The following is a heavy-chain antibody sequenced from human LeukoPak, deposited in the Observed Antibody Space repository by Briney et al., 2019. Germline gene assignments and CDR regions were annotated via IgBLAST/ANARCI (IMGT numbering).Heavy chain of an antibody. CDR3: ARVLAASYCSSTSCPLGC. V-gene: IGHV3-21*01. D-gene: IGHD2-2*01. CDR1: GFTFDDYA. J-gene: IGHJ4*02. Sequence: GGSLRLSCAASGFTFDDYAMNWVRQAPGKGLEWVSSISSSSSYIYYADSVKGRFTISRDNAKNSLYLQMNSLRAEDTAVYYCARVLAASYCSSTSCPLGCWGQGTLVTVSS. CDR2: ISSSSSYI.